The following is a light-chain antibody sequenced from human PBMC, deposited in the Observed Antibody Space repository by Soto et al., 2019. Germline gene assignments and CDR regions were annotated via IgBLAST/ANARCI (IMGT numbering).Light chain of an antibody. Sequence: QSVLTQPRSVSGSPGQSVTISCTGTSSDVGGYNYVSWYQHHPGKAPKLMIYDVSKRPSGVPDRFSGSKSGNTASLTISGLQAEDEADYYCCSYAGSYTHVFGTGTKVTVL. J-gene: IGLJ1*01. CDR1: SSDVGGYNY. CDR3: CSYAGSYTHV. CDR2: DVS. V-gene: IGLV2-11*01.